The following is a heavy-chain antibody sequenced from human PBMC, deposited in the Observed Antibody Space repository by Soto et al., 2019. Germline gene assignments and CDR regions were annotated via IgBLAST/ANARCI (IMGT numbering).Heavy chain of an antibody. CDR3: ARDGGIAGRRG. J-gene: IGHJ4*02. Sequence: QVQLVESGGGVVQPGRSLRLSCAASGFTFSSYAMHWVSQAPGKGLEWVAVISYDGSNKYYADSVKGRFTISRDNSKNTLYLQMKSLRAEVTAVYYCARDGGIAGRRGGGQGTLVTVSS. CDR2: ISYDGSNK. D-gene: IGHD6-13*01. CDR1: GFTFSSYA. V-gene: IGHV3-30-3*01.